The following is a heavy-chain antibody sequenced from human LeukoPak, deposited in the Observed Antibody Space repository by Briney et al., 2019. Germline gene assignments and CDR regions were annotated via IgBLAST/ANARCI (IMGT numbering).Heavy chain of an antibody. Sequence: SETLSLACTVAGGSISSHYWSWIRQPAGKGLEWIGRIYTSGSTNQNPSLKSRVTMSVDTSKNQFSLKLSSLTAADTAVYYCARVWGSSWYFDYWGQGTLVSVSS. CDR3: ARVWGSSWYFDY. CDR1: GGSISSHY. V-gene: IGHV4-4*07. CDR2: IYTSGST. J-gene: IGHJ4*02. D-gene: IGHD6-13*01.